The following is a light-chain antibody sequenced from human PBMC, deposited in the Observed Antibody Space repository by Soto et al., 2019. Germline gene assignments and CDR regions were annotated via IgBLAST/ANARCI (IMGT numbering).Light chain of an antibody. CDR2: STD. Sequence: QAVVTQSPSASGTPGQRVTVSCSGSSSNIGTNYVYWNQQLPGTAPKVLIYSTDKRPSGVPDRFSGSKSGTSASLAISGLRSEDEADYYCAAWDDSLSGPVFGGGTKVTVL. CDR1: SSNIGTNY. V-gene: IGLV1-47*01. CDR3: AAWDDSLSGPV. J-gene: IGLJ2*01.